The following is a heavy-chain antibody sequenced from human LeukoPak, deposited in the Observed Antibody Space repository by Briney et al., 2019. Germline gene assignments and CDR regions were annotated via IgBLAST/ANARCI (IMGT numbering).Heavy chain of an antibody. D-gene: IGHD2-21*01. CDR1: GFTFTSYS. CDR3: ARXRPXYSYCFDI. Sequence: GGSLRLSCAASGFTFTSYSMNWVRQAPGKGLEWVSYISSSGSTISYADSVKGRFTISRDNAKNSLYLQMNSLRAEDTAVYYCARXRPXYSYCFDIWGQGTMVTVSS. V-gene: IGHV3-48*01. J-gene: IGHJ3*02. CDR2: ISSSGSTI.